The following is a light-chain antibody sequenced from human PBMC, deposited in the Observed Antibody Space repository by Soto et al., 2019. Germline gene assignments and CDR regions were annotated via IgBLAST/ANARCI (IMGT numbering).Light chain of an antibody. CDR3: LQYNGYYRT. J-gene: IGKJ1*01. V-gene: IGKV1-5*01. Sequence: DIQMTQSPSTLSASVVYTFTITCLASQTISGWLAWYQQRPGKAPNLLIFDASTLESGVPSRFSGSGSGTTFTLTISRMQADDFATYYCLQYNGYYRTFGKGNKVDIK. CDR1: QTISGW. CDR2: DAS.